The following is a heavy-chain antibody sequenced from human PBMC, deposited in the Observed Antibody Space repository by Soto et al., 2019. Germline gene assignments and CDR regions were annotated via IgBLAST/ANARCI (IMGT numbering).Heavy chain of an antibody. J-gene: IGHJ6*03. D-gene: IGHD2-2*01. Sequence: ASVKVSCKASGYTFTSYAMHWVRQAPGQRLEWMGWINAGNGNTKYSQKFQGRVTITRDTSASTAYMELSSLRSEDTAVYYCARGPDIVVVPAAPSGDKGYYYYMDVWGKGTTVTVSS. V-gene: IGHV1-3*01. CDR2: INAGNGNT. CDR1: GYTFTSYA. CDR3: ARGPDIVVVPAAPSGDKGYYYYMDV.